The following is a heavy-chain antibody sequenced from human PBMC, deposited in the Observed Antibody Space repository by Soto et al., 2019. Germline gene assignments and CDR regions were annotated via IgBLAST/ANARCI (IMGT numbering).Heavy chain of an antibody. CDR2: IYSGGST. CDR1: GFTVSSNY. Sequence: PGGSVRLSCAASGFTVSSNYMSWVRQATGKGLEWVSVIYSGGSTYYADSVKGRFTISRDNSKNTLYLQMNSLRAEDTAVYYCARATGDSSGFFIYYYYGMDVWGQGTTVTVSS. CDR3: ARATGDSSGFFIYYYYGMDV. J-gene: IGHJ6*02. D-gene: IGHD3-22*01. V-gene: IGHV3-66*01.